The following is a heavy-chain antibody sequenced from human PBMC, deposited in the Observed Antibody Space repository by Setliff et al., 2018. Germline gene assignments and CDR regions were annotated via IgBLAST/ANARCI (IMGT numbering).Heavy chain of an antibody. D-gene: IGHD1-7*01. CDR1: GFRFNGHG. Sequence: GGSLRLSCAASGFRFNGHGMNWVRQAPGRGLEWDSGISGSGGATYYAASVKGRFSISRDNSKNTLSLQMNSLRAEDTAIYYCAKYPSNSVYNYFDPWGQGPLVAVSS. CDR3: AKYPSNSVYNYFDP. V-gene: IGHV3-23*01. CDR2: ISGSGGAT. J-gene: IGHJ5*02.